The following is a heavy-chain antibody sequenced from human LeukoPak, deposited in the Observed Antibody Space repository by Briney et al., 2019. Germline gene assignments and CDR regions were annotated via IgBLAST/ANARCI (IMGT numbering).Heavy chain of an antibody. CDR1: GFTFRSYS. D-gene: IGHD2-21*02. Sequence: GGSLRLSCGVSGFTFRSYSMIWVRQASGRGLEWVSYISKSGSPIFYADSVKGRFTISRDNAKNSLYLQTNSLRVEDTAVYYCARAYLAYCGGDCDPYYFDSWGQGTLVTVSS. CDR3: ARAYLAYCGGDCDPYYFDS. J-gene: IGHJ4*02. V-gene: IGHV3-48*01. CDR2: ISKSGSPI.